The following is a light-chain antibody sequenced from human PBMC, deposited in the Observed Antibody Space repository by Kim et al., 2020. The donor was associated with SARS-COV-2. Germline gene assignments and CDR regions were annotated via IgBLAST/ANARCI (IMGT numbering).Light chain of an antibody. Sequence: VSPGERATLSCRASQSVSSNLAWYQHKPGQAPRLLIYGASTRATGIPVRFTGSGSATEFTLTISSLQSEDFALYYCQQYNDFPRTFGQGTKVDIK. J-gene: IGKJ1*01. V-gene: IGKV3-15*01. CDR1: QSVSSN. CDR3: QQYNDFPRT. CDR2: GAS.